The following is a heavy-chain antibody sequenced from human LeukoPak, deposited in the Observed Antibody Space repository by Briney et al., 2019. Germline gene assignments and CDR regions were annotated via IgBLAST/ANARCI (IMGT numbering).Heavy chain of an antibody. J-gene: IGHJ5*02. Sequence: ASVEVSCKASGYTSTSYGISWVRQAPGQGLEWMGWISAYNGNTNYAQKLQGRVTMTTDTSTSTAYMELRSLRSDDTAVYYCARVVFGSDYYGLNWFDPWGQGTLVTVSS. CDR1: GYTSTSYG. CDR3: ARVVFGSDYYGLNWFDP. D-gene: IGHD3-10*01. CDR2: ISAYNGNT. V-gene: IGHV1-18*01.